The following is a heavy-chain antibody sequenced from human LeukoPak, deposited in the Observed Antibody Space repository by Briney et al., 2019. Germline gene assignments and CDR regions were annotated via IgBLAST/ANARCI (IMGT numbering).Heavy chain of an antibody. CDR1: GFTFGNYA. J-gene: IGHJ4*02. Sequence: PGGSLRLSCSASGFTFGNYAMHWVRKVPGKGLEYVSTISNNVGSTYYADSVKGRFTISRDNSKNTLYLQMRSLRIEDTAVYYCVKAALQYYYDTSGSFDYWGQGTLVTVSS. CDR2: ISNNVGST. CDR3: VKAALQYYYDTSGSFDY. D-gene: IGHD3-22*01. V-gene: IGHV3-64D*09.